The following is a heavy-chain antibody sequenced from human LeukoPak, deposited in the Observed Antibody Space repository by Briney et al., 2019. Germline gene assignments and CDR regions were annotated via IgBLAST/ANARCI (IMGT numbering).Heavy chain of an antibody. D-gene: IGHD3-22*01. Sequence: GGSLRLSCAASGFTFSSYLMHWVRQAPGKGLVWVSRIKSDGKTNYADSVKGRFTISRDNAKNTVSLQMNSLRAEDTGVYYCARAPSEIGGYYPEYFRHWGQGTLVTVSS. CDR2: IKSDGKT. CDR1: GFTFSSYL. V-gene: IGHV3-74*01. CDR3: ARAPSEIGGYYPEYFRH. J-gene: IGHJ1*01.